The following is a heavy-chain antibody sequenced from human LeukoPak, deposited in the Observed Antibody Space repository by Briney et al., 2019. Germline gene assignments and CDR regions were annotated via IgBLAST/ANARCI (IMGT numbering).Heavy chain of an antibody. V-gene: IGHV4-39*02. D-gene: IGHD6-6*01. CDR2: IYYSGNT. Sequence: PSETLSLTCSVSGVPINSRDYYWNWIRQPPGKGLEWIGSIYYSGNTYYNPSLQSRATISVDTSRDYFSLTLSSVTAADTAVYFCAREYRSSAGYWGQGTLVTVSS. CDR3: AREYRSSAGY. CDR1: GVPINSRDYY. J-gene: IGHJ4*02.